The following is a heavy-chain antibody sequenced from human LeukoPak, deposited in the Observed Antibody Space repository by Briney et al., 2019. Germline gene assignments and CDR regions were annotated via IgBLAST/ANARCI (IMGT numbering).Heavy chain of an antibody. CDR1: GYSISSGYY. D-gene: IGHD3-10*01. V-gene: IGHV4-38-2*02. Sequence: PSETLSLTCTVSGYSISSGYYWGWIRQPPGKGLEWIGSIYHSGSTYYNPSLKSRVTISVDTSKNQFSLKLSSVTAADTAVYYCARGPFPNYYGSGSFDYWGQGTLVTVSS. CDR2: IYHSGST. J-gene: IGHJ4*02. CDR3: ARGPFPNYYGSGSFDY.